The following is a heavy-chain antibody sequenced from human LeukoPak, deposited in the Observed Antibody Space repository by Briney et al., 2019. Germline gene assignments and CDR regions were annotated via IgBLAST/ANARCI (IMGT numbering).Heavy chain of an antibody. CDR3: ARSSGSYYERDGVDY. CDR1: GGSISSSNW. Sequence: SGTLSLTCAVSGGSISSSNWWSWVRQPPGKGLEWIGEIYHSGSTNYNPSLKSRVTISVDKSKNQFSLKLSSVTAADTAVYYCARSSGSYYERDGVDYWGQGTLVTVS. V-gene: IGHV4-4*02. CDR2: IYHSGST. D-gene: IGHD1-26*01. J-gene: IGHJ4*02.